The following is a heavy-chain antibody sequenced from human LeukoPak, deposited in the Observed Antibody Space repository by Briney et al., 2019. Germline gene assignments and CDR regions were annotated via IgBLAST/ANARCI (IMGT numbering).Heavy chain of an antibody. V-gene: IGHV4-31*03. CDR1: LDSTSIGGYC. D-gene: IGHD3-10*01. Sequence: SETLSLTCTVSLDSTSIGGYCSGWIRQLPGKCLEWIGYIYHSGSTYYNPSLESRLTISIDTSKNQFSLELTSVTAADTAVYYCARMSSGSYDGFLDLWGLGTLVTVSS. J-gene: IGHJ5*02. CDR2: IYHSGST. CDR3: ARMSSGSYDGFLDL.